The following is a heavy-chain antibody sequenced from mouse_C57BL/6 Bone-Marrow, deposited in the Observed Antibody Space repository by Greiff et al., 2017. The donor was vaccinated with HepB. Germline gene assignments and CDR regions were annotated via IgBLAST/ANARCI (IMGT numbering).Heavy chain of an antibody. D-gene: IGHD1-1*01. Sequence: EVQLQQSGPVLVKPGASVKMSCKASGYTFTDYYMNWVKQSHGKSLEWIGVINPYNGGTSYNQKFKGKATLTVDKSSSTAYMELNSLTSEDSAVYYCAREVVATGDFAYWGQGTTLTVSS. V-gene: IGHV1-19*01. CDR2: INPYNGGT. CDR3: AREVVATGDFAY. J-gene: IGHJ2*01. CDR1: GYTFTDYY.